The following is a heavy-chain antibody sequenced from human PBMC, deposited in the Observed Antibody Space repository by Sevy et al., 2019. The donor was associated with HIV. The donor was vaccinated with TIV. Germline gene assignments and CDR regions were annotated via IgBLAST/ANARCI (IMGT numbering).Heavy chain of an antibody. CDR1: GFTFSSYG. CDR3: ANQNYDSSGYCDY. V-gene: IGHV3-30*18. D-gene: IGHD3-22*01. Sequence: GGSLRLSCAASGFTFSSYGMHWVRQAPGKGLEWVAVISYDGSNKYYADSVKGRFTISRDNSKNTLYLQMNSLRAEDTAVYFCANQNYDSSGYCDYWGQGTLVTVSS. CDR2: ISYDGSNK. J-gene: IGHJ4*02.